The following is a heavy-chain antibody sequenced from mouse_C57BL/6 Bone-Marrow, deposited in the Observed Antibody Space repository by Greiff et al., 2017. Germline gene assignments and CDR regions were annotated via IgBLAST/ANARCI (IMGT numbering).Heavy chain of an antibody. CDR3: ARWGYPYY. J-gene: IGHJ2*01. Sequence: VQLQQSGAELVRPGASVKLSCKASGYTFTSYGISWVKQGTGQGLEWIGEIYPRGGNTYYNEKFKGKATLTADKSSSTAYMELRSLTSEDSAVYFCARWGYPYYGGQGTTLTVTA. CDR2: IYPRGGNT. CDR1: GYTFTSYG. V-gene: IGHV1-81*01.